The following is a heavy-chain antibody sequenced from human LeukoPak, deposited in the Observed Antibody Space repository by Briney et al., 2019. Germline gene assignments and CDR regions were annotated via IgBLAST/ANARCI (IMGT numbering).Heavy chain of an antibody. D-gene: IGHD1-26*01. V-gene: IGHV4-38-2*02. Sequence: SETLSLTCTVSGYSISSGYYWGWIRQPPGKGLEWIGSIYYSGSTYYNPSLKSRVTISVDTSKNQFSLKLSSVTAADTAVYYCARQEVGLFDPWGQGTLVTVSS. J-gene: IGHJ5*02. CDR1: GYSISSGYY. CDR3: ARQEVGLFDP. CDR2: IYYSGST.